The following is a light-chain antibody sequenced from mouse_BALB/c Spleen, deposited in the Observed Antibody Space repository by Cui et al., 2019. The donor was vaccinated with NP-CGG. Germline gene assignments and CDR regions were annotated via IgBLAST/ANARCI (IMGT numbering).Light chain of an antibody. V-gene: IGLV1*01. J-gene: IGLJ1*01. CDR3: ALWYSNHWV. Sequence: QAVLTQESALTTSPGETVTLTCHSSTGAVTTSNYANWVQEKPDHVFTGLIGGTNNRAPGVPARFSGSLIGDKAALTITGAQTEDEAIYFCALWYSNHWVFGGGTKLTVL. CDR2: GTN. CDR1: TGAVTTSNY.